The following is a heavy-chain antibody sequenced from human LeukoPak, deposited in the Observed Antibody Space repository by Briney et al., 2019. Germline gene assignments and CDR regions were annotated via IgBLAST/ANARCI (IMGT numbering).Heavy chain of an antibody. V-gene: IGHV3-7*01. Sequence: GGSLRLSCAASGFSFSSYWMSWVRQAPGKGLEWVANIKQDGSEKHYVDSVKGRFTISRDNAKNSLHLQMTSLRADDTAVYYCARWWIKQWLAWFDPWGQGTLVTVSS. CDR2: IKQDGSEK. CDR1: GFSFSSYW. J-gene: IGHJ5*02. CDR3: ARWWIKQWLAWFDP. D-gene: IGHD6-19*01.